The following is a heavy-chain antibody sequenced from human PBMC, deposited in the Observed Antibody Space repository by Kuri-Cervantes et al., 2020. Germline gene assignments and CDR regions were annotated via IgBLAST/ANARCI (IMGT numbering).Heavy chain of an antibody. Sequence: GESLKISCAASGFTLSSYSMNWVRQAPGKGLEWVSSISSSSSYIYYADSVKGRFTISRDNAKNSLYLQMNSLRAEDTAVYYCAKETTEYSYGNLDYWGQGTLVTVSS. CDR1: GFTLSSYS. D-gene: IGHD5-18*01. CDR2: ISSSSSYI. V-gene: IGHV3-21*01. J-gene: IGHJ4*02. CDR3: AKETTEYSYGNLDY.